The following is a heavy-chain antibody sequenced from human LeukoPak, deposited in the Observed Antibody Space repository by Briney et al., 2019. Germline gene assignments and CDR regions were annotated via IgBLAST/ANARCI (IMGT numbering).Heavy chain of an antibody. J-gene: IGHJ4*02. D-gene: IGHD3-10*01. CDR2: IHYSGST. Sequence: SETLSLTCTVYGVSFSGYYWGWIRQPPGKGLEWIGSIHYSGSTNYNPSLKSRVTISVDTSKNQFSLKLSSVTAADTAVYYCAKNMVRGVIMSSSFDYWGQGTLVTVSS. V-gene: IGHV4-34*01. CDR3: AKNMVRGVIMSSSFDY. CDR1: GVSFSGYY.